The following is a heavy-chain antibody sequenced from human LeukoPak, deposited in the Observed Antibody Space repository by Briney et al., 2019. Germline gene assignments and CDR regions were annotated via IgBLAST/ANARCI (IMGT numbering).Heavy chain of an antibody. J-gene: IGHJ3*02. Sequence: SETLSLTCTVSGVSISSYYWSWVRQSPGEGLEWIGYIYYSGSANYNPSLKSRVTISVDTSKNQSSLKLSSVTAADTAVYYCARDRQHRDAFDIWGQGTMVTVSS. CDR2: IYYSGSA. CDR1: GVSISSYY. CDR3: ARDRQHRDAFDI. V-gene: IGHV4-59*01.